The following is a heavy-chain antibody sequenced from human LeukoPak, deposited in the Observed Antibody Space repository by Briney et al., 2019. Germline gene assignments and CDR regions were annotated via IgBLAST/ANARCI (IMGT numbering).Heavy chain of an antibody. CDR1: GGSISSSSYY. Sequence: SETLSLTCTVSGGSISSSSYYWGWIRQPPGKGLEWIGSIYASGSTNYNPSLKGRVTMSVDTSKNQFSLQLRSVTAADTAVYYCARGRGSSWYYFDYWGQGTLVTVSS. D-gene: IGHD6-13*01. CDR2: IYASGST. J-gene: IGHJ4*02. CDR3: ARGRGSSWYYFDY. V-gene: IGHV4-39*07.